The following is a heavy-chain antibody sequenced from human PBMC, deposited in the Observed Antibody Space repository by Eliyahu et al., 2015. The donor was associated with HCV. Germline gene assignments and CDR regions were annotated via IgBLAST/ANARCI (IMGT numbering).Heavy chain of an antibody. CDR2: IYPGDSHT. Sequence: EVQLVQPGAEVKKPGESLKISCQGSGYRFTTYWIGWVRKLPGKGLEWMGIIYPGDSHTEYRPSFQGQVTISVDRSINTAYLQWSSLKASDTAMYYCVRQGGFSTGYYSDYWGQGTLVTVSS. D-gene: IGHD2-8*02. CDR1: GYRFTTYW. V-gene: IGHV5-51*01. CDR3: VRQGGFSTGYYSDY. J-gene: IGHJ4*02.